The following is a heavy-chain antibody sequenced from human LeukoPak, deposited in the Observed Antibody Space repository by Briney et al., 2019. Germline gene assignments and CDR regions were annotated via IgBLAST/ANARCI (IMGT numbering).Heavy chain of an antibody. J-gene: IGHJ6*03. Sequence: SETLSLTCTVSSGSISSHYWSWIRQPPGKGLEWIGYIYYSGSTDYNPSLKSRVTISVDTSKNQFSLKPSSVTAADTAVYYCARGPHYHYSSGYSPYCYYYMDVWGKGTTVTVSS. D-gene: IGHD3-22*01. CDR2: IYYSGST. CDR3: ARGPHYHYSSGYSPYCYYYMDV. CDR1: SGSISSHY. V-gene: IGHV4-59*11.